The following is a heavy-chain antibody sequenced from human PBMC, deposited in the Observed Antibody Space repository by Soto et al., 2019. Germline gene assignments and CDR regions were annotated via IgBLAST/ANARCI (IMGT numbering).Heavy chain of an antibody. CDR2: IYSGGST. V-gene: IGHV3-53*01. CDR3: ARGVPITPGTFDY. D-gene: IGHD5-12*01. Sequence: GGSLRLSCAASGFTVSSTYMSWVRQAPGKGLEWVSIIYSGGSTFYADSVKGRFTISRDNSKNTLYLQMNSLRAEDTAVYYCARGVPITPGTFDYRGQGTLVTVSS. J-gene: IGHJ4*02. CDR1: GFTVSSTY.